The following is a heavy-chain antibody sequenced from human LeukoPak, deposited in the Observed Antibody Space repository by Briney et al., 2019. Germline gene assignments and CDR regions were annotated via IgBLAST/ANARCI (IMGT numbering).Heavy chain of an antibody. CDR3: ARAEYSSSPGGIILVVRGSYYFDY. CDR2: INHSGST. D-gene: IGHD6-6*01. Sequence: PSETLSLTCAVYGGSFSGYYWSWIRQPPGKGLEWIGEINHSGSTNYNPSLKSRVTISVDTSKNQFSLKQSSVTAADTAVYYCARAEYSSSPGGIILVVRGSYYFDYWGQGTLVTVSS. J-gene: IGHJ4*02. CDR1: GGSFSGYY. V-gene: IGHV4-34*01.